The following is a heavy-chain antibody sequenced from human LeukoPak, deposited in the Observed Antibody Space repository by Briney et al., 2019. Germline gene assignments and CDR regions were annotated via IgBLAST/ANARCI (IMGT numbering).Heavy chain of an antibody. J-gene: IGHJ3*02. V-gene: IGHV3-21*01. D-gene: IGHD2-21*01. Sequence: GGSLRLSCAASGFTFSSYSMNWVRQAPGKGLEWVSSISSSSYIYYADSVKGRFTISRDNAKNSLYLQMNSLRAEDTAVYYCARDLDTYVLLIAYDTFDSWGQGTMVTVSS. CDR1: GFTFSSYS. CDR3: ARDLDTYVLLIAYDTFDS. CDR2: ISSSSYI.